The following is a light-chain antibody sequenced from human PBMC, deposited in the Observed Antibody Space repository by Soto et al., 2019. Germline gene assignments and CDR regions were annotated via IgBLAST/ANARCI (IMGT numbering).Light chain of an antibody. Sequence: IVMTQSPATLSVSPGERATLFCRASQSVSSNLAWYQQKPGQAPRLLIYGASNRATGIPARFSGSGSGTDFTLTISSLQSEDVEVYYCQQYNKWPPRTFGQGTKVEMK. CDR3: QQYNKWPPRT. J-gene: IGKJ1*01. CDR2: GAS. CDR1: QSVSSN. V-gene: IGKV3-15*01.